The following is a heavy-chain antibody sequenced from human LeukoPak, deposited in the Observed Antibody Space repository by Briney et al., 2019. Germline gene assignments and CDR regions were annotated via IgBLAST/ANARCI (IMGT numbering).Heavy chain of an antibody. Sequence: PSETLSLTCTVSGGSISSYYWSWIRQPAGKGLEWIGRIYTSGRTNYNPSLKSRVTMSVDTSKNQFSLKLGSMTAADTAVYYCAREGYSSSWSSLIDYWGQGTLVTVSS. J-gene: IGHJ4*02. V-gene: IGHV4-4*07. CDR2: IYTSGRT. CDR3: AREGYSSSWSSLIDY. CDR1: GGSISSYY. D-gene: IGHD6-13*01.